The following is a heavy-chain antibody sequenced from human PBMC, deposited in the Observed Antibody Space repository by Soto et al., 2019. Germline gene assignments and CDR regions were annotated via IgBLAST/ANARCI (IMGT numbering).Heavy chain of an antibody. CDR3: ARYISGWFDP. CDR2: IYYSGST. J-gene: IGHJ5*02. V-gene: IGHV4-31*03. Sequence: SETLSLTCTVSGGSISSGGYYWSWIRQHPGKGLEWIGYIYYSGSTYYNPSLKSRVTISVDTSKNQFSLKLSSVTAADTAVYYCARYISGWFDPWGQGTLVTVSS. D-gene: IGHD3-10*01. CDR1: GGSISSGGYY.